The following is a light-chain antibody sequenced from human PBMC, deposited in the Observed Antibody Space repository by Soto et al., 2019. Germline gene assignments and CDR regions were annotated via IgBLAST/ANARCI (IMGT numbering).Light chain of an antibody. Sequence: QSALTQPRSVSGSPGQSVAISCTGTSSYVGAYNYVSWYQQHPGKAPKLMIYDVDKRPSGVPDRFSGSKSGNTASLTISGLQAEDEAYSYCCSYADTYVELGGGTKLTVL. CDR3: CSYADTYVE. CDR1: SSYVGAYNY. CDR2: DVD. V-gene: IGLV2-11*01. J-gene: IGLJ2*01.